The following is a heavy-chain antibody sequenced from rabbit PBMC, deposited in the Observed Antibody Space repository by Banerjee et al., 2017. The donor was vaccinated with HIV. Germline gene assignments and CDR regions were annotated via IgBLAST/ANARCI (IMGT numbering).Heavy chain of an antibody. J-gene: IGHJ4*01. CDR3: ARYAGGWGGYWNL. D-gene: IGHD4-1*01. CDR1: GFTLSSSDY. V-gene: IGHV1S40*01. CDR2: IVAGSSGTT. Sequence: QSLEESGGDLVKPGASLTLTCTASGFTLSSSDYMCWVRQAPGKGLEWIGCIVAGSSGTTYYASWAKGRFTISKTSSTTVTLQMTSLTAADTATYFCARYAGGWGGYWNLWGPGTLVTVS.